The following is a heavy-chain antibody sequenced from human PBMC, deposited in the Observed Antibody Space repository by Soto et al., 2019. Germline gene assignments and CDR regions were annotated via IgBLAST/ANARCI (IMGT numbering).Heavy chain of an antibody. CDR1: GGTFSSYA. Sequence: QVQLVQSGAEVKKPGSSVKVSCKASGGTFSSYAISWVRQAPGQGLEWMGGIIPIFGTANYEQKFQGRVTITADESTSTAYMEGRSLRSEDTAVYYCAREGRYSSGWFWFDPWGQGTLVTVSS. CDR2: IIPIFGTA. V-gene: IGHV1-69*01. D-gene: IGHD6-19*01. J-gene: IGHJ5*02. CDR3: AREGRYSSGWFWFDP.